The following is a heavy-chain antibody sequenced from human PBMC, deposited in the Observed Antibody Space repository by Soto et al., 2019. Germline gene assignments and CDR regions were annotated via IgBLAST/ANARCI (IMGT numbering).Heavy chain of an antibody. J-gene: IGHJ4*02. CDR3: PRSSSSQKLDY. Sequence: EVQLVESGGGLVKPGGSLRLSCAASGFTFSSYSMNWVRQAPGKGLEWVSSISSSSSYIYYADSVKGRFTIARDNAKNSLYLHMHSMSAEDTAVHDCPRSSSSQKLDYWGQGTLVTVPS. CDR2: ISSSSSYI. CDR1: GFTFSSYS. V-gene: IGHV3-21*01. D-gene: IGHD2-15*01.